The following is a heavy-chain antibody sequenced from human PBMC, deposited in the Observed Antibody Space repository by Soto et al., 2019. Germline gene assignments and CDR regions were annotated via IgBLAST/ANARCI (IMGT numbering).Heavy chain of an antibody. CDR1: GGTFNTYT. CDR3: AITYCRDNSCPRDFDF. CDR2: FIPILDMA. Sequence: QVQVVQSGAEVKKPESSVKVSCKPSGGTFNTYTVNWVRLAPGHGLEWMGRFIPILDMANYAQQFQDRVTITADRSTFTAYMELNSLTSYDTAVYYCAITYCRDNSCPRDFDFWGPGTRVTVSS. V-gene: IGHV1-69*02. D-gene: IGHD2-21*01. J-gene: IGHJ4*02.